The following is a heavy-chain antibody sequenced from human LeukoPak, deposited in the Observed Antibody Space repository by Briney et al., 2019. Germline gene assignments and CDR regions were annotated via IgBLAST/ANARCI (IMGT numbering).Heavy chain of an antibody. CDR3: ARSLRYFDWTSPFDY. D-gene: IGHD3-9*01. CDR1: GGSISDSNYY. J-gene: IGHJ4*02. Sequence: PSETLSLTCTVSGGSISDSNYYWGWIRQPPGKGLEWIGEVNHSGSTNYNPSLKSRVTISVDTSKNQFSLKLSSVTAADTAVYYCARSLRYFDWTSPFDYWGQGTLVTVSS. V-gene: IGHV4-39*07. CDR2: VNHSGST.